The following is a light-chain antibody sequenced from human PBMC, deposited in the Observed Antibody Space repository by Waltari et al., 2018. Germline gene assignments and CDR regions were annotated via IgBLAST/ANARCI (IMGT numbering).Light chain of an antibody. J-gene: IGLJ2*01. CDR1: SRDFGNYNY. CDR3: SSFRSANSGV. V-gene: IGLV2-14*03. Sequence: QSALTQPASVSGSPGHSITISCTGTSRDFGNYNYVPWYQQHPRKAPKLRIYDVINLPSGVSNRFSGSKSGNTASLTISGLQAEDEADYYCSSFRSANSGVFGGGTKLTVL. CDR2: DVI.